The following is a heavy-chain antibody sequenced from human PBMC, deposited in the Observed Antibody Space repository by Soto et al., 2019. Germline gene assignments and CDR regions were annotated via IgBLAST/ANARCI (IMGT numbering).Heavy chain of an antibody. CDR1: GFTFSSYG. CDR3: AKDAPGYGSGEFNYFDY. V-gene: IGHV3-30*18. J-gene: IGHJ4*02. CDR2: ISYDGSNK. D-gene: IGHD3-10*01. Sequence: GGSLRLSCAASGFTFSSYGMHWVRQAPGKGLEWVAVISYDGSNKYYADSVKGRFTISRDNSKNTLYLQMNSLRAEDTAVYYCAKDAPGYGSGEFNYFDYWGQGTLVTVSS.